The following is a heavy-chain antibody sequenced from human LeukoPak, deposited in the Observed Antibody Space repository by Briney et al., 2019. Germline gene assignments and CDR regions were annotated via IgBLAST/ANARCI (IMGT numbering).Heavy chain of an antibody. CDR2: ISSSGSTI. Sequence: GGSLRLSCAASGFTFSSYEMTWVRQAPGKGLEWVSYISSSGSTIYYADSMKGRFTASRDNAKNSLYLQMNSLRAEDTAVYCCARGVRVVAGYYFDYWGQGTLVTVSS. CDR1: GFTFSSYE. V-gene: IGHV3-48*03. CDR3: ARGVRVVAGYYFDY. J-gene: IGHJ4*02. D-gene: IGHD6-19*01.